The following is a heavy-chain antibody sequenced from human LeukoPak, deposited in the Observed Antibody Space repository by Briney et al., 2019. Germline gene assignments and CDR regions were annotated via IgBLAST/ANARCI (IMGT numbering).Heavy chain of an antibody. Sequence: PPETLSLTCAVYGGSFSGYYWSWIRQPPGKGLEWIGEINHSGSTNYNPSLKSRVTISVDTSKNQFSLKLSSVTAADTAVYYCARGYRAVVAAYNWFDPWGQGTLVTVSS. J-gene: IGHJ5*02. CDR1: GGSFSGYY. CDR3: ARGYRAVVAAYNWFDP. V-gene: IGHV4-34*01. D-gene: IGHD2-15*01. CDR2: INHSGST.